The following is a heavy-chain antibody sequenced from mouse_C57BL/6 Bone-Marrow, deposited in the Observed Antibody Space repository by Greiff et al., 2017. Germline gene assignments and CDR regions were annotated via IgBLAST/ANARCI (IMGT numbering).Heavy chain of an antibody. CDR3: ARENYGSSDY. J-gene: IGHJ2*01. D-gene: IGHD1-1*01. Sequence: EVQLVESGGGLVKPGGSLKLSCAASGFTFSSYAMSWVRQTPEKRLEWVATISDGGSYTYYPDNVKGRFTISRDNAKNNRYLQMSHLKSEDTAMYYCARENYGSSDYWGQGTTLTVSS. CDR1: GFTFSSYA. V-gene: IGHV5-4*01. CDR2: ISDGGSYT.